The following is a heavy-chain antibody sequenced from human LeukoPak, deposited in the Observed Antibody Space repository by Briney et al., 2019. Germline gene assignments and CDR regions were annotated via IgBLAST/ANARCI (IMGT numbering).Heavy chain of an antibody. CDR3: ASGSYYYDSSGYYSHY. CDR2: LSSSSSTI. CDR1: GFTFSSYS. V-gene: IGHV3-48*01. D-gene: IGHD3-22*01. Sequence: GGCLRLSCAASGFTFSSYSMNWVRQAPGKGLEWVSYLSSSSSTIYYADSVKGRFTISRDNAKNSLYLQMNSLRAEDTAVYYCASGSYYYDSSGYYSHYWGQGTLVTVSS. J-gene: IGHJ4*02.